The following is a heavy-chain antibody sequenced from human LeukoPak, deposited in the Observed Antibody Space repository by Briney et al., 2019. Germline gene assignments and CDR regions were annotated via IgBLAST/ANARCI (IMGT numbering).Heavy chain of an antibody. V-gene: IGHV3-21*05. CDR2: INSDSSDI. Sequence: SGGSLRLSCAASGFIFSIYAMNWVRQAPGKGLEWISYINSDSSDIHYADSVRGRFTMSRDNAKNSLFLQLSSLRAEDTAVYYCARDSYQPGLINYWGQGTLVTVSS. D-gene: IGHD2-2*01. CDR1: GFIFSIYA. CDR3: ARDSYQPGLINY. J-gene: IGHJ4*02.